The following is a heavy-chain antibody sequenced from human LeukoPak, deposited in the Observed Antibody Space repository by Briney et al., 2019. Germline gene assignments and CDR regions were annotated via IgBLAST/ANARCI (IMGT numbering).Heavy chain of an antibody. D-gene: IGHD1-26*01. CDR3: ARVQWELRGVGSYFEY. Sequence: SGGPLRLSCVVSGFTFSSYWMSWARQAPGKGLEWVANIKQDGSEKYYVDSVKGRFTMSRDNAKNSLYLQMNSLRAEDTAVYYCARVQWELRGVGSYFEYWGQGALVTVSS. V-gene: IGHV3-7*01. J-gene: IGHJ4*02. CDR2: IKQDGSEK. CDR1: GFTFSSYW.